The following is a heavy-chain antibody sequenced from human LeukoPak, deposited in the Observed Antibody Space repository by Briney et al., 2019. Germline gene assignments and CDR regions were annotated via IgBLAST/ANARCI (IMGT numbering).Heavy chain of an antibody. CDR2: IWYDGSNK. CDR3: ARDRGGEGHADNWFDP. Sequence: GGSLRLSCAASGFTFSSYAMHWVRQAPGKGLEWVAVIWYDGSNKYYADSVKGRFTISRDNSKNTLYLQMNSLRAEDTAVYYCARDRGGEGHADNWFDPWGQGTLVTVSS. V-gene: IGHV3-33*08. J-gene: IGHJ5*02. D-gene: IGHD3-10*01. CDR1: GFTFSSYA.